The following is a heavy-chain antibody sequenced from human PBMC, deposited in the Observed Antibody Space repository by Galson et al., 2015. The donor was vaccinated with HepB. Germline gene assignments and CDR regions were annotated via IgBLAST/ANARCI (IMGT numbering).Heavy chain of an antibody. V-gene: IGHV7-4-1*02. CDR3: ARTPYYGSGSYSNAWFDP. J-gene: IGHJ5*02. CDR2: INTNTGNP. D-gene: IGHD3-10*01. CDR1: GYTFTNYA. Sequence: SVKVSCKASGYTFTNYAMNWVRQAPGQGLEWMGWINTNTGNPTYVQGFTGRFVFSLDTSVSTAYLQISSLKAEDTAVYYCARTPYYGSGSYSNAWFDPWGQGTLVTVSS.